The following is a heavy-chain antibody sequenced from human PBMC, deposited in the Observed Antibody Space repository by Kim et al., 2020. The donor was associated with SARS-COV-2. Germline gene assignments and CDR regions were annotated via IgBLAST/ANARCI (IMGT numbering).Heavy chain of an antibody. Sequence: VDSVKGRFTIARDNAKNSLYLQMNSRRAEDTAVYYCARELRPYYYYGMDVWGQGTTVTVSS. J-gene: IGHJ6*02. CDR3: ARELRPYYYYGMDV. D-gene: IGHD4-17*01. V-gene: IGHV3-7*03.